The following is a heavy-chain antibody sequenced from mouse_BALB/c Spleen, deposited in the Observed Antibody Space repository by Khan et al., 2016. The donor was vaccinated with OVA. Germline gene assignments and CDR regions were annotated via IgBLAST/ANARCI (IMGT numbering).Heavy chain of an antibody. Sequence: QVQLKQSGAELVKPGASVKLSCKTSGYTFTSYWIQWVKQRPGQGLGWIGQIFTGTGTTYYNENFKGKVTLTVDTSSCTAYMQLSSLTSEDSAVYCCARGYCVNDEFAYWGQGTLVTVSP. CDR1: GYTFTSYW. V-gene: IGHV1S132*01. D-gene: IGHD2-2*01. J-gene: IGHJ3*01. CDR3: ARGYCVNDEFAY. CDR2: IFTGTGTT.